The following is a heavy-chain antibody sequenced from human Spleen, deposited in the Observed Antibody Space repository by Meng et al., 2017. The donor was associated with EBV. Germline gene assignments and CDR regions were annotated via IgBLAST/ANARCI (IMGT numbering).Heavy chain of an antibody. CDR1: GYTFTTYA. CDR3: ARGSGKYYTTGI. D-gene: IGHD3-10*01. J-gene: IGHJ4*02. CDR2: ISTYNGNT. Sequence: QVRLVQSGAEVXXXXXSXKVXCKAAGYTFTTYAISWVRQAPGQGLEWMGWISTYNGNTNYAQKLQGRVTMTRDTSTRTAYLELRSLTSDDTAVYYCARGSGKYYTTGIWGQGTLVTVSS. V-gene: IGHV1-18*04.